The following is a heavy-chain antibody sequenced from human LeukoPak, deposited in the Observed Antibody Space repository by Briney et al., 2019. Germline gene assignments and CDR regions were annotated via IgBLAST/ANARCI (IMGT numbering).Heavy chain of an antibody. CDR3: ARREYYYDSSGYVNRFDP. Sequence: SETLSLTCTVSGGSISSYYWSWIRQPPGKGLEWIGYIYTSGSTNYNPSLKSRVTISVDTSKNQFSLKLSSVTAADTAVYYCARREYYYDSSGYVNRFDPWGQGTLVTVYS. CDR1: GGSISSYY. V-gene: IGHV4-4*09. CDR2: IYTSGST. J-gene: IGHJ5*02. D-gene: IGHD3-22*01.